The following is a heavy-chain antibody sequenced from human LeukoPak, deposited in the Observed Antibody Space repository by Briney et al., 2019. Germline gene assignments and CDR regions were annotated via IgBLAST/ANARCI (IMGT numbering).Heavy chain of an antibody. CDR2: IYHSGST. J-gene: IGHJ6*02. CDR3: ARHASSSQYYYYYGMDV. V-gene: IGHV4-30-2*01. CDR1: GGSISSGGYS. D-gene: IGHD6-13*01. Sequence: PSETLSLTCAVSGGSISSGGYSWSWIRQPPGKGLEWIGYIYHSGSTYYNPSLKSRVTISVDTSKNQFSLKLSSVTAADTAVYYCARHASSSQYYYYYGMDVWGQGTTVTVSS.